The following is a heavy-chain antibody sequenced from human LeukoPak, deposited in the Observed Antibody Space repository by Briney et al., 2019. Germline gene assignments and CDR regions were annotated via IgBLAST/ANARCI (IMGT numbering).Heavy chain of an antibody. CDR3: AKDPASKPYYYYYMDV. CDR2: ISGSGGST. J-gene: IGHJ6*03. CDR1: GFTFSSYA. D-gene: IGHD1-14*01. V-gene: IGHV3-23*01. Sequence: GGSLRLSCAASGFTFSSYAMSWVRQAPGKGLEWVSAISGSGGSTYYADTVKGRFTISRDNSKNTLYLQMNSLRAEDTAVYYCAKDPASKPYYYYYMDVWGKGTTVIVSS.